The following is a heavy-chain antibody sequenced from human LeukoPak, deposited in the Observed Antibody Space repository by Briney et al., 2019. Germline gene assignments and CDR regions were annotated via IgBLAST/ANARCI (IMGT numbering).Heavy chain of an antibody. D-gene: IGHD6-6*01. Sequence: GGSLRLSCAASGFTFSSYAMSWVRQAPGKGLEWVSAISGSGGSTYYADSVKGRLTISRDNSKNTLYLQMNSLRAEDTAVYYCARAYQRYSSSSGLDYWGQGTLVTVSS. V-gene: IGHV3-23*01. CDR1: GFTFSSYA. CDR2: ISGSGGST. J-gene: IGHJ4*02. CDR3: ARAYQRYSSSSGLDY.